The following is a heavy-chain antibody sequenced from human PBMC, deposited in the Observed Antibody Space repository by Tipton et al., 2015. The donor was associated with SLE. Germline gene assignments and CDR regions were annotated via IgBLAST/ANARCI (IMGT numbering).Heavy chain of an antibody. J-gene: IGHJ4*02. CDR1: GFTFSSYS. CDR2: ISSSSSYR. CDR3: ARDEGPGDPFYFDY. D-gene: IGHD2-21*02. Sequence: SLRLSCAASGFTFSSYSMNWVRQAPGKGLEWVSFISSSSSYRYYADSVKGRFTISRDNAKNSLYLQMNSLRVEGTAVYYCARDEGPGDPFYFDYWGQGTLVTVSS. V-gene: IGHV3-21*01.